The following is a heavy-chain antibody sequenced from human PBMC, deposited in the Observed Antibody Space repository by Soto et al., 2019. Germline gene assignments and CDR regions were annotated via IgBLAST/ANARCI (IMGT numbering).Heavy chain of an antibody. Sequence: GESLKISCQGSGYDFRTSWVAWVRQTPGKGLEWMGMIFPGDSDVKYSPSFQGHVTISVDKSVNTAYLQWTSLRASDTALYYCTQTGKVARTVTWGFDVWGQGTMVTVSS. CDR2: IFPGDSDV. V-gene: IGHV5-51*01. CDR3: TQTGKVARTVTWGFDV. CDR1: GYDFRTSW. D-gene: IGHD3-16*01. J-gene: IGHJ3*01.